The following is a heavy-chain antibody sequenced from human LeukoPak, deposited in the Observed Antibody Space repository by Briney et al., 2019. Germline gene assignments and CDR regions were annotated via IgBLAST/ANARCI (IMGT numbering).Heavy chain of an antibody. CDR2: FSVYNGNT. J-gene: IGHJ4*02. Sequence: ASVKVSCKASGYTFTSYGISWVRQAPGQGLEWMGWFSVYNGNTNYAQKLQGRVTMTTDTSTSTAYMELRSLRSDDTAVYYCAREAYYYDSSGYMLGDYWGQGTLVTVSS. CDR3: AREAYYYDSSGYMLGDY. V-gene: IGHV1-18*01. CDR1: GYTFTSYG. D-gene: IGHD3-22*01.